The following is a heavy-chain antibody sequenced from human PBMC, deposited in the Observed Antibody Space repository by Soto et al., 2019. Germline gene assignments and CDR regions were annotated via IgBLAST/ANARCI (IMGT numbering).Heavy chain of an antibody. CDR3: ARDRFPSSSTSCRSLLLMQAVGGICYYYMDV. V-gene: IGHV1-3*01. D-gene: IGHD2-2*01. CDR1: GYTFTSYA. CDR2: INAGNGNT. Sequence: GASVKVSCKASGYTFTSYAMHWVRQAPGQRLEWMGWINAGNGNTKYSQKFQGRVTITRDTSASTAYMELSSLRSEDTAVYYCARDRFPSSSTSCRSLLLMQAVGGICYYYMDVWGKGTTVTVSS. J-gene: IGHJ6*03.